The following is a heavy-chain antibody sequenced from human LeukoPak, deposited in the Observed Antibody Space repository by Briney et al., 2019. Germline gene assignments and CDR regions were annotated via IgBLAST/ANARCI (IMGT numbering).Heavy chain of an antibody. CDR1: GYTFTDYY. CDR2: IHPNSGGT. D-gene: IGHD1-26*01. CDR3: ARAAKWELLRGGLDY. J-gene: IGHJ4*02. Sequence: ASVKVSCKASGYTFTDYYMHWVRQAPGQGLEWMGWIHPNSGGTKYAQKFQGRVTMTRDTSISTAYMEVNSLRSDDTAVYYCARAAKWELLRGGLDYWGQGTLVTVSS. V-gene: IGHV1-2*02.